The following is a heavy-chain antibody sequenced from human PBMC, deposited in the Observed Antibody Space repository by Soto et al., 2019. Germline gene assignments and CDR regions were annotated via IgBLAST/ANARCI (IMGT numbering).Heavy chain of an antibody. J-gene: IGHJ4*02. V-gene: IGHV3-74*01. CDR1: GFTFSSSW. Sequence: EGQPVESGGGLVEPGGSLGLPRAASGFTFSSSWLHWVRQAPGKGPVWVSSINRDGSSTSYADPVKGRFTISRDNAKNTLYLQMNSLRAEDTAVYYCVRTSLVVAAATREDYWGQGTLVTVSS. CDR3: VRTSLVVAAATREDY. CDR2: INRDGSST. D-gene: IGHD2-15*01.